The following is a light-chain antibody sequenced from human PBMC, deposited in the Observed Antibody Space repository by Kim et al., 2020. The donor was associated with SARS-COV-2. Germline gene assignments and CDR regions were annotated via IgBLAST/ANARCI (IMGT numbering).Light chain of an antibody. CDR2: GKN. Sequence: AWGQTVRITCQGDGLRSYYASWYQQKPGRTPVLVIYGKNNRPSGIPDRFSGSSSGNTASLTITGAQAEDEADYYCSSRDSSGNHRVFGGGTQLTVL. CDR3: SSRDSSGNHRV. V-gene: IGLV3-19*01. CDR1: GLRSYY. J-gene: IGLJ2*01.